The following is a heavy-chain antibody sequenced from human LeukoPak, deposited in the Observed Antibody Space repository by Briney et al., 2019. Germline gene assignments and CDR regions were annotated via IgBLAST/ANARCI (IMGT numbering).Heavy chain of an antibody. J-gene: IGHJ4*02. CDR1: GFTVSSKY. D-gene: IGHD1-26*01. Sequence: GGSLRLSCAASGFTVSSKYMSWVRQAPGKGLEWVSSISSASSYMYYADSVKGRFTISRDNARNSLYLQMNSLRAEDTAVYYCARDLSGSYYFDYWGQGTLVTVSS. CDR2: ISSASSYM. CDR3: ARDLSGSYYFDY. V-gene: IGHV3-21*01.